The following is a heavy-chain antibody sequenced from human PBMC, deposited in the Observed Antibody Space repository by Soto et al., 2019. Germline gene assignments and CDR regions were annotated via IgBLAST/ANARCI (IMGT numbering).Heavy chain of an antibody. CDR2: IKQDGSDK. D-gene: IGHD3-16*01. CDR1: GFTFRNHW. J-gene: IGHJ4*02. V-gene: IGHV3-7*02. CDR3: ARIDYGTSSPWDY. Sequence: EVQLVESGGGLVQPGGSLRLSCAASGFTFRNHWMSWVRQAPGKGLGWVANIKQDGSDKYYADSVKGRFTISRDNAKNPLNLQMNSLRAEDTAVYYCARIDYGTSSPWDYWGQGTLVTVSS.